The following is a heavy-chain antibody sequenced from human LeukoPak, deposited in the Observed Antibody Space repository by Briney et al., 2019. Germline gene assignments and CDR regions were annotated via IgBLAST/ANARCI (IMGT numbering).Heavy chain of an antibody. V-gene: IGHV3-30*02. CDR3: AKDFCSSTSCYYYYYYYYMDV. D-gene: IGHD2-2*01. CDR2: IRYDGSNK. Sequence: GGSLRLSCAASGSTFSSYGMHWVRQAPGKGLEWVAFIRYDGSNKYYADSVKGRFTISRDNSKNTLYLQMNSLRAEDTAVYYCAKDFCSSTSCYYYYYYYYMDVWGKGTTVTVSS. CDR1: GSTFSSYG. J-gene: IGHJ6*03.